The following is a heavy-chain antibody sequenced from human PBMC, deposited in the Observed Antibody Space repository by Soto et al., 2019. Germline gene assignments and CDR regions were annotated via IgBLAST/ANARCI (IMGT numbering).Heavy chain of an antibody. Sequence: QVQLVESGGGVVQPGRSLRLSCAASGFTFKNYAMHWVRQAPGKGLEWVAVISYDGSIEFYADSVKGRFTITRDDFKNTIFLRMSRRRAEGISVCCSGRGLRDFDGWFPFGYWGQGTLVTVSS. V-gene: IGHV3-30-3*01. CDR2: ISYDGSIE. J-gene: IGHJ4*02. D-gene: IGHD3-9*01. CDR3: GRGLRDFDGWFPFGY. CDR1: GFTFKNYA.